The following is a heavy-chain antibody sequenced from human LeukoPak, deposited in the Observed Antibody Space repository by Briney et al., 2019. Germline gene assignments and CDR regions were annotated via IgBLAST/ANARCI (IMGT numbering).Heavy chain of an antibody. J-gene: IGHJ4*02. CDR2: MNSNSGNT. V-gene: IGHV1-8*03. Sequence: ASVKVSCKASGYTFTGYYMHWVRQAPGQGLEWMGWMNSNSGNTGYAQKFQGRLTITRITSISTAYMELSSLRSEDTAVYYCARGASRSFDYWGQGTLVTVSS. CDR1: GYTFTGYY. D-gene: IGHD2-15*01. CDR3: ARGASRSFDY.